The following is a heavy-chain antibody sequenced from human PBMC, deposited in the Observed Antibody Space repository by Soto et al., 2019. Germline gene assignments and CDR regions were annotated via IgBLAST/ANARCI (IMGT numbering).Heavy chain of an antibody. Sequence: GGSLRLSCAASGSAFRTHGMHWVRQAPGKGLEWAAVIWGDGSKKYYADSVKGRFTISKDNSKNTLFLQMNTLRAEDTAVYYCARGEVVPRDFDSWGKGTLVTV. V-gene: IGHV3-33*01. CDR3: ARGEVVPRDFDS. CDR1: GSAFRTHG. CDR2: IWGDGSKK. D-gene: IGHD2-15*01. J-gene: IGHJ4*02.